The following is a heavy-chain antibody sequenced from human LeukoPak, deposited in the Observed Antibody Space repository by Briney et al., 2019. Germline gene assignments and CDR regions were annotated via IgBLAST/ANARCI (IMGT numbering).Heavy chain of an antibody. D-gene: IGHD2-21*02. V-gene: IGHV1-18*01. CDR3: SREFPFCGADCFSGVFDI. CDR2: ISVINSGNT. J-gene: IGHJ3*02. CDR1: GYTFTSYG. Sequence: ASVKVSCKASGYTFTSYGINWVRQAPGQGLEWMGWISVINSGNTGYAQNFQGRLTMTTDTSTTTAYMELRSLRSDDTAVYYCSREFPFCGADCFSGVFDIWGQGTMVTVS.